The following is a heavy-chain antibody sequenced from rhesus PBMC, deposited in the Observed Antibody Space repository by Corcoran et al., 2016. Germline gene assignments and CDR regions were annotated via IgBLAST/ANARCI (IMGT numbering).Heavy chain of an antibody. J-gene: IGHJ4*01. V-gene: IGHV4S10*01. CDR1: GGSISDSYR. CDR2: IDGSSTGT. D-gene: IGHD5-24*01. Sequence: QVQLQESGPGVVKPSETLSLTCAVSGGSISDSYRWSWIRQPPGKGLEWIGYIDGSSTGTNYHPSLKSRVTISKDTSKNRFSLKLSSVTAADTAVYYCAREGGYSYFDYWGQGVLVTVSS. CDR3: AREGGYSYFDY.